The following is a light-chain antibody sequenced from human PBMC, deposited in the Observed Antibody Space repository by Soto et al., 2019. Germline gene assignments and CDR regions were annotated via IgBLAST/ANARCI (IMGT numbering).Light chain of an antibody. Sequence: SYELTQPPSVSVSPGQTASITCSGAKLGDKYACWYQQKPGQSPVLVIYQDSKRPSGIPERFSGSNSGNTATLTISGTQAMDEADYYCQAWDSSTVVFGGGTKQTVL. CDR2: QDS. CDR1: KLGDKY. CDR3: QAWDSSTVV. V-gene: IGLV3-1*01. J-gene: IGLJ2*01.